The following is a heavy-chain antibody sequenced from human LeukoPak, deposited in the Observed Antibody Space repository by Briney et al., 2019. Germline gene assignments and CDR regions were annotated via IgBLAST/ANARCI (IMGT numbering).Heavy chain of an antibody. CDR1: GYTFTSYY. CDR3: ARGDIVVVPAANRGFDP. D-gene: IGHD2-2*01. CDR2: INPSGGNT. Sequence: ASVKVSCKASGYTFTSYYMHWVRQAPGQGLEWMGIINPSGGNTSYAQKFQGRVTMTRDTSTSTVYMELSSLRSEDTAVYYCARGDIVVVPAANRGFDPWGQGTLVTVSS. V-gene: IGHV1-46*01. J-gene: IGHJ5*02.